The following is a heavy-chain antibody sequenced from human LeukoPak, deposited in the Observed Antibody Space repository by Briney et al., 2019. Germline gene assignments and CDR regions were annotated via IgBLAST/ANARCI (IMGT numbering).Heavy chain of an antibody. CDR2: ISRSGGYT. V-gene: IGHV3-23*01. CDR3: AKLPAAGGDYVYMDS. D-gene: IGHD3-16*01. CDR1: GFTFTNYA. Sequence: GGSLRLSCAASGFTFTNYAMTWVRQAPGKGLEWVSAISRSGGYTYYADSVRGRFTISRDNSKNTLYLQMSSLRAEDTAVYYCAKLPAAGGDYVYMDSWGQGTLVTVSS. J-gene: IGHJ4*02.